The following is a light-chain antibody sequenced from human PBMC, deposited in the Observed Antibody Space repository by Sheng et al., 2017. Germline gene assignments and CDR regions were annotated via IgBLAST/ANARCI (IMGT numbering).Light chain of an antibody. CDR2: GAS. Sequence: ETVMTQSPATLSVSPGERATLSCRASQSVSTKLAWYQQKPGQAPRLLIYGASTRATGIPARFSGSGSGTEFTLTISSLQSEDFAVYHCHQYNDWLTFGGGTKVEIK. CDR1: QSVSTK. J-gene: IGKJ4*01. CDR3: HQYNDWLT. V-gene: IGKV3-15*01.